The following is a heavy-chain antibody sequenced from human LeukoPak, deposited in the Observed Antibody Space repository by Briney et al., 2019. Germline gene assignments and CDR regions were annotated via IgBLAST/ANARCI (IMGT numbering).Heavy chain of an antibody. CDR3: ASSSMVAPPYDYYYGMDV. J-gene: IGHJ6*02. CDR2: IYPGDSDT. Sequence: GESLKISCKGSGYSFTSYWIGWVRQMPGKGLEWMGIIYPGDSDTRYSPSFQGQVTISADKSISTAYLQWSSLKASDTAMYYCASSSMVAPPYDYYYGMDVWGQGTTATVSS. CDR1: GYSFTSYW. V-gene: IGHV5-51*01. D-gene: IGHD4/OR15-4a*01.